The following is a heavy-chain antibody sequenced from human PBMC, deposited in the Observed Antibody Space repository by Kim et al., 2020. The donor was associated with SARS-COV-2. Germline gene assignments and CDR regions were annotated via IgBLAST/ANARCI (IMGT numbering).Heavy chain of an antibody. CDR3: ATGVAVAGRSSDYYYYYGMDV. CDR2: FDPEDGET. V-gene: IGHV1-24*01. Sequence: ASVKVSCKVSGYTLTELSMHWVRQAPGKGLEWMGGFDPEDGETIYAQKFQGRVTMTEDTSTDTAYMELSSLRSEDTAVYYCATGVAVAGRSSDYYYYYGMDVWGQGTTVTVYS. CDR1: GYTLTELS. D-gene: IGHD6-19*01. J-gene: IGHJ6*02.